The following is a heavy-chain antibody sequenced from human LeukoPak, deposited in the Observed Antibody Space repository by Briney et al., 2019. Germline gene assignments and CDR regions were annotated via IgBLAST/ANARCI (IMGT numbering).Heavy chain of an antibody. J-gene: IGHJ4*02. CDR3: AKDQGYYYDSSGLPSGY. D-gene: IGHD3-22*01. CDR1: GFIFNTYV. CDR2: IRYDGSNK. Sequence: GGSLRLSCAASGFIFNTYVMHWVRQAPGKGLEWVAFIRYDGSNKYYADSVKGRFTISRDNSKNTLYLQMNSLRAEDTAVYYCAKDQGYYYDSSGLPSGYWGQGTLVTVSS. V-gene: IGHV3-30*02.